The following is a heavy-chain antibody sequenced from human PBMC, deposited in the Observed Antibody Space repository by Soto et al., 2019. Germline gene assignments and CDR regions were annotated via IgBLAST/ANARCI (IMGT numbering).Heavy chain of an antibody. Sequence: SETLSLTCAVYGGSFSGYYWSWIRQPPGKGLEWIGEINHSGSTNYNPSLKSRVTISVDTSKNQFSLKLSSVTAADTAVYYCARRRGSSSFPHYYYYYMDVWGKGTTVTVSS. CDR2: INHSGST. V-gene: IGHV4-34*01. CDR1: GGSFSGYY. D-gene: IGHD6-6*01. J-gene: IGHJ6*03. CDR3: ARRRGSSSFPHYYYYYMDV.